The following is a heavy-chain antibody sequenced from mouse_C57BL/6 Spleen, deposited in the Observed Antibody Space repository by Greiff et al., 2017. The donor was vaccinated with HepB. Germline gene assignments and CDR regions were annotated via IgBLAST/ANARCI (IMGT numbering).Heavy chain of an antibody. CDR3: ARSTPDDGYYFAY. CDR2: IDPKSGGT. J-gene: IGHJ3*01. V-gene: IGHV1-72*01. CDR1: GYTFTSYW. D-gene: IGHD2-3*01. Sequence: QVQLKQPGAELVKPGASVKLSCKASGYTFTSYWMHWVKQRPGRGLEWIGRIDPKSGGTKYNEKFKSKATLTVDKPSSTAYMQLSSLTSEDSAVYYCARSTPDDGYYFAYWGQGTLVTVSA.